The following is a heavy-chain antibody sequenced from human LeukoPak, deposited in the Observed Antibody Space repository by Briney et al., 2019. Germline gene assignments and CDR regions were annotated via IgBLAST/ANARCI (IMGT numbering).Heavy chain of an antibody. Sequence: PSETLSLTCAVSGGSISSSNWWSWVRQPPGKGLEWIGEIYHSGSTNYNPSLKSRVTISVDKSKNQFSLKLSSVTAADTAVYYCACLGTTFYYFQHWGQGTLVTVSS. CDR3: ACLGTTFYYFQH. CDR2: IYHSGST. CDR1: GGSISSSNW. J-gene: IGHJ1*01. D-gene: IGHD2/OR15-2a*01. V-gene: IGHV4-4*02.